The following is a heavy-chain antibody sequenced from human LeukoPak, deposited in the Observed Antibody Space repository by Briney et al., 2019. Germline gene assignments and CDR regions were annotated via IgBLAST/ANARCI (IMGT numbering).Heavy chain of an antibody. CDR3: ARVPGGAVANTHFDY. D-gene: IGHD6-19*01. J-gene: IGHJ4*02. Sequence: PSETLSLTCAVYGVSFSGYYWSWIRQPPGKGLEWIGEINHSGSTNYNPSLKSRVTISVDTSKNQFSLKLSSVTAADMAVYYCARVPGGAVANTHFDYWGQGTLVTVSS. CDR2: INHSGST. V-gene: IGHV4-34*01. CDR1: GVSFSGYY.